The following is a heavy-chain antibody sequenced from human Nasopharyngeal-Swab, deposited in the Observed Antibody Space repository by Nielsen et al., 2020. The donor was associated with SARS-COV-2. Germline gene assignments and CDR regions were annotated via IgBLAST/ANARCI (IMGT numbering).Heavy chain of an antibody. CDR1: GFTFSDYY. J-gene: IGHJ4*02. CDR3: ARERANWDFDY. V-gene: IGHV3-11*04. Sequence: GESLKISCAASGFTFSDYYMSWIRPAPGKGLEYISYISGSGGTIYYGDSMKGRFTISRDNAKNSLYLQMNSLRAEDTAVYYCARERANWDFDYWGPGTLVTVSS. CDR2: ISGSGGTI. D-gene: IGHD7-27*01.